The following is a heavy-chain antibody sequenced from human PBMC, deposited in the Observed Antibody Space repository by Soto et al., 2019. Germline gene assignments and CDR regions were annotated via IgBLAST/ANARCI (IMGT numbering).Heavy chain of an antibody. CDR3: ARGPSGWFGYDY. CDR2: INSGATTT. V-gene: IGHV3-74*01. CDR1: GFTFSSSW. D-gene: IGHD6-19*01. Sequence: EVQLVESGGGLVQPVGSLRLSCAASGFTFSSSWMHWVRQGPGKGLVWVSRINSGATTTNYSDSVKGRFTISRDNAKNTLYLQMDSLTAEDTAVYYCARGPSGWFGYDYWGQGTLVTVSS. J-gene: IGHJ4*02.